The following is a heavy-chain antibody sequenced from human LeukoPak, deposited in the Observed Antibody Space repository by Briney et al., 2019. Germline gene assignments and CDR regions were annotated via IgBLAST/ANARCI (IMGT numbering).Heavy chain of an antibody. CDR1: GGSISRYY. J-gene: IGHJ6*03. V-gene: IGHV4-59*01. CDR3: ARAGDYDFWSGYFDYYYMDV. CDR2: IYYSGST. D-gene: IGHD3-3*01. Sequence: SETLSLTCTVSGGSISRYYWSWIRQPPGKGLKWIGYIYYSGSTNYNPSLKSRVTISVDTPKNQFSLKLSSVTAADTAVYYCARAGDYDFWSGYFDYYYMDVWGKGTTVTVSS.